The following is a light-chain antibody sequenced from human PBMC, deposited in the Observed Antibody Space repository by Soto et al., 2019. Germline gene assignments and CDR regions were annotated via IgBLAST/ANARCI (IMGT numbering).Light chain of an antibody. V-gene: IGLV4-69*01. CDR3: QSLGTGIQV. Sequence: QPVLTQSPSASASLGASVKLTCTLSSGYSTYAIAWHQQQSEKGLRFLMKINYDGTHSKGDGFFDRFSGSSSGAERHLTISSLQSEDEADYYCQSLGTGIQVFGGGTKLTGL. J-gene: IGLJ3*02. CDR1: SGYSTYA. CDR2: INYDGTH.